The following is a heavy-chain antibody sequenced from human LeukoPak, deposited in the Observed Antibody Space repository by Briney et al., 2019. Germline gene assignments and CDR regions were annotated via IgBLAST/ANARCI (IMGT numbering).Heavy chain of an antibody. CDR2: VYSGGST. Sequence: ETLSLTCAVYVGSFSDYYWSWVRQTPGKGLEWVSLVYSGGSTNYADSVKGRFTISRDSSKNTLYLQMNSLRAEDTAVYYCARGPSGYHNIGGQGTLVTVSS. CDR1: VGSFSDYY. D-gene: IGHD5-12*01. CDR3: ARGPSGYHNI. V-gene: IGHV3-66*01. J-gene: IGHJ4*02.